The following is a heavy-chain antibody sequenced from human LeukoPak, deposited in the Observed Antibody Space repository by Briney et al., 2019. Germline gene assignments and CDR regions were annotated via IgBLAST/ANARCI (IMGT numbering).Heavy chain of an antibody. CDR3: ARGFKGSSSAWVNFDS. CDR1: GFAISSYT. Sequence: GGSLRLCCAATGFAISSYTMSWGRHAPEKGQEWISYIGSSAVFYADSVRGRFTISRDDDKNSLFLQMNSLRDEDTAVYYCARGFKGSSSAWVNFDSWGHGTLVTVSS. V-gene: IGHV3-48*02. J-gene: IGHJ4*01. CDR2: IGSSAV. D-gene: IGHD6-19*01.